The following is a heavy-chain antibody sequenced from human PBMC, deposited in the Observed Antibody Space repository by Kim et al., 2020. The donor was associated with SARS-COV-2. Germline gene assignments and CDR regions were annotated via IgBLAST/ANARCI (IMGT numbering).Heavy chain of an antibody. Sequence: GGSLRLSCAASGFTFSSYGMHWVRQAPGKGLEWVAVISYDGSNKYYADSVKGRFTISRDNSKNTLYLQMNSLRAEDTAVYYCAKRGRFSDKPDGDYWGQG. CDR3: AKRGRFSDKPDGDY. J-gene: IGHJ4*02. CDR1: GFTFSSYG. V-gene: IGHV3-30*18. CDR2: ISYDGSNK. D-gene: IGHD3-10*01.